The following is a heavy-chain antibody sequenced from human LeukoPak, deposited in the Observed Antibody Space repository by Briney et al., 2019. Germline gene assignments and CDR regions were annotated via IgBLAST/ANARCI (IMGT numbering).Heavy chain of an antibody. V-gene: IGHV4-39*07. CDR3: ARESSSSRYFMDV. CDR2: IHYSGST. Sequence: SETLSLTCSVSGGSTSTSTSYWGWVRQPPGKGLEWIGSIHYSGSTYKNPSLKSRVTISMDTSRSQFSLKVTSLTAADSAVYFCARESSSSRYFMDVWGRGTTVTVSS. D-gene: IGHD6-6*01. J-gene: IGHJ6*03. CDR1: GGSTSTSTSY.